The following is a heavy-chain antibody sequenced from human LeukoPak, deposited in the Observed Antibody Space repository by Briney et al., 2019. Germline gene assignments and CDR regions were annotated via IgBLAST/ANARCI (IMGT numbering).Heavy chain of an antibody. CDR2: IYYSGST. J-gene: IGHJ6*02. CDR1: GGSLSSYY. V-gene: IGHV4-59*01. D-gene: IGHD3-3*02. CDR3: ARDRLSRISYGMDV. Sequence: SETLSLTCTVSGGSLSSYYWSWIRQPPGKGLEWIGYIYYSGSTNYNPSLKSRVTISVDTSKNQFSLKLSSVTAADTAVYYCARDRLSRISYGMDVWGQGTTVTVSS.